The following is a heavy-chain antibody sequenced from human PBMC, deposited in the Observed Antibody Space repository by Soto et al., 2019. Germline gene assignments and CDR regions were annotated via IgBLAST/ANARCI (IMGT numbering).Heavy chain of an antibody. CDR3: ARDTYCSGSSCYSVAFDI. CDR1: GFTFSSYS. J-gene: IGHJ3*02. D-gene: IGHD2-15*01. V-gene: IGHV3-21*01. Sequence: GGSLRLSCAASGFTFSSYSMNWVRQAPGKGLEWVSSISSSSSYIYYADSVKGRFTISRDNAKNSLYLQMNSLRAEDTAVYYCARDTYCSGSSCYSVAFDIWGQGTMVTVSS. CDR2: ISSSSSYI.